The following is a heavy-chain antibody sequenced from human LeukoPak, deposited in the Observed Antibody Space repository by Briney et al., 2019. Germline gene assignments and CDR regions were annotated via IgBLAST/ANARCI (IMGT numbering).Heavy chain of an antibody. V-gene: IGHV1-46*01. CDR3: AREAVVGATWWYYYYMDV. D-gene: IGHD1-26*01. CDR1: GYTFTSYY. J-gene: IGHJ6*03. Sequence: EASVKVSCKASGYTFTSYYMHWVRQAPGQGLEWMGIINPSGGSTSYAQKFQGRVTMTRDMSTSTVYMELSSLRSEDTAVYYCAREAVVGATWWYYYYMDVWGKGTTVTVSS. CDR2: INPSGGST.